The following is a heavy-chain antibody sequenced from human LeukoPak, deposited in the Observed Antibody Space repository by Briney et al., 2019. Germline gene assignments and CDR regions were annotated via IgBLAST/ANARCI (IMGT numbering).Heavy chain of an antibody. D-gene: IGHD3-10*01. Sequence: SETLSLTCTVSGGSIISGGYYWSWIRQRPGQGLEWIGHIAESGTTYYTPSLKNRVTISVDPSKNQFSLRLGSVTAADTAVYFCARVDYYASGTYLNWFDPWGQGTQVTVSS. J-gene: IGHJ5*02. CDR2: IAESGTT. V-gene: IGHV4-31*03. CDR1: GGSIISGGYY. CDR3: ARVDYYASGTYLNWFDP.